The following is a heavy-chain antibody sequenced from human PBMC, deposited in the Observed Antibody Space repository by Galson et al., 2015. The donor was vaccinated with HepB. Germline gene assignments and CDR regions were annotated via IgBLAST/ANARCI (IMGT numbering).Heavy chain of an antibody. V-gene: IGHV3-23*01. CDR1: GFSFSTYV. J-gene: IGHJ4*02. D-gene: IGHD5-18*01. CDR2: ISDTAGKR. Sequence: SLRLSCAASGFSFSTYVMIWVRQAPRKGLEWVSTISDTAGKRYADSVKGRFTISRDNAKNSLSLQMNSLRAEDTAVYYCARERGYSFGYGDYWGQGTLVTVSS. CDR3: ARERGYSFGYGDY.